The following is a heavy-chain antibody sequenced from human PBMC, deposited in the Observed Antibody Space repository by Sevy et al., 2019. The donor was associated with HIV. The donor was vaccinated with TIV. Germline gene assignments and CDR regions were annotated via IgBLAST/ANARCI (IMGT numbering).Heavy chain of an antibody. CDR3: ARDQHDYAGNVRTGWFDP. CDR1: GFTFSSYA. Sequence: GGSLRLSCAASGFTFSSYAMHWVRQAPGKGLEWVADIIYDGSKKYYADSVKGRFTISRDNSTNTPYLQMNSLRAEDTAVYYCARDQHDYAGNVRTGWFDPWGQGTLVTVSS. CDR2: IIYDGSKK. J-gene: IGHJ5*02. V-gene: IGHV3-30-3*01. D-gene: IGHD4-17*01.